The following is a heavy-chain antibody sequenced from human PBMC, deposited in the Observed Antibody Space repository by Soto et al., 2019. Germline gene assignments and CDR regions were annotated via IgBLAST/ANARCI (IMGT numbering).Heavy chain of an antibody. CDR2: ISTSSSYI. J-gene: IGHJ5*02. CDR3: ARVESSSGWYPS. Sequence: SLRLSCAASGFTFSSYSMNWVRQAPGKGLEWISSISTSSSYIYYADSVKGRFTISRDNAKNSLSLQMNSLRAEDTAVYYCARVESSSGWYPSWGQGTLVTVSS. CDR1: GFTFSSYS. D-gene: IGHD6-19*01. V-gene: IGHV3-21*01.